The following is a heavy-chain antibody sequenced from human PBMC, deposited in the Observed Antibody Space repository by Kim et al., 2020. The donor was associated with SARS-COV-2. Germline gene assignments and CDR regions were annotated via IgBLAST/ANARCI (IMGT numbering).Heavy chain of an antibody. Sequence: GGSLRLSCAASGFTFSSYAMSWVRQAPGKGLEWVSAISGSGGSTYYADSVKGRFTISRDNSKNTLYLQMNSLRAEDTAVYYCAKCAGEAGLDYGDYESFDYWGQGTLVTVSS. D-gene: IGHD4-17*01. J-gene: IGHJ4*02. V-gene: IGHV3-23*01. CDR1: GFTFSSYA. CDR3: AKCAGEAGLDYGDYESFDY. CDR2: ISGSGGST.